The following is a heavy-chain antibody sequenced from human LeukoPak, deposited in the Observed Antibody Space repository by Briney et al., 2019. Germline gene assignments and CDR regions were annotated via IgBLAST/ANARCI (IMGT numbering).Heavy chain of an antibody. CDR1: GYTFTSYD. Sequence: ASVKVSCKASGYTFTSYDINWVRQATGQGLEWMGWMNPNSGNTGYAQKFQGRVTMTRNTSIRTAYMELSSLRSEDTAVYYCARGLGTGGYSYGYRPRGYYYYYYMDVWGKGTTVTVSS. J-gene: IGHJ6*03. D-gene: IGHD5-18*01. CDR2: MNPNSGNT. V-gene: IGHV1-8*01. CDR3: ARGLGTGGYSYGYRPRGYYYYYYMDV.